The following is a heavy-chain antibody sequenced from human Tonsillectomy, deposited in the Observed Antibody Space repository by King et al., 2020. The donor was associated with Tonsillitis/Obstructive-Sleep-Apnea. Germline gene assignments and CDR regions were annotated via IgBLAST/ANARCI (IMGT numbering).Heavy chain of an antibody. CDR3: ARARPVLYSSSWYGYYFDY. V-gene: IGHV4-61*01. J-gene: IGHJ4*02. CDR1: GGSVSSYSYY. Sequence: VQLQESGPGLVKPSETLSLTCTVSGGSVSSYSYYWSWIRQPPGKGLEWIGYIYYSGSTNYNPSLKSRVTISVDTSKNQFSLKLSSMTAADTAVYYCARARPVLYSSSWYGYYFDYWGQGTLVTVSS. CDR2: IYYSGST. D-gene: IGHD6-13*01.